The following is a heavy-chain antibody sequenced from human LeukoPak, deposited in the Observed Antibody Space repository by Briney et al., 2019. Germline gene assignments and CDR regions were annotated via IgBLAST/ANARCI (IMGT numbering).Heavy chain of an antibody. J-gene: IGHJ4*02. CDR1: GFTFRSHA. Sequence: GGSLRLSCVGSGFTFRSHAMSWVRQAPEKGLEFVSGIYENGGTTYYADSVKGRFSISRDNSKNTLYLQMDSLRGEDTAVYYCAKDFRIGYSAHFDYWGQGALVTASS. D-gene: IGHD2-21*01. CDR3: AKDFRIGYSAHFDY. V-gene: IGHV3-23*01. CDR2: IYENGGTT.